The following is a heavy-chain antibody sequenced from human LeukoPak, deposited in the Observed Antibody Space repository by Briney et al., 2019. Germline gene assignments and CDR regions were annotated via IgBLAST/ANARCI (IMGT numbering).Heavy chain of an antibody. V-gene: IGHV3-15*01. J-gene: IGHJ4*02. CDR3: FTEKYQYPNGYVF. D-gene: IGHD3-22*01. CDR1: GFTFSDDY. CDR2: IKRQVDGATT. Sequence: GGSLRLSCVASGFTFSDDYMNWVRQAPGKGLEWIGSIKRQVDGATTDYAAHVRVRFTLSRDDSKNTLYLEMNSLKTEDTALYYCFTEKYQYPNGYVFWGQGTLVTVSS.